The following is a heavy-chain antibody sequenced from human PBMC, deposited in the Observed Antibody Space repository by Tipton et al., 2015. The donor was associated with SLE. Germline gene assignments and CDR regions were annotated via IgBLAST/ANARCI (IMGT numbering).Heavy chain of an antibody. V-gene: IGHV3-53*05. CDR3: ARDLRDTDNWFDP. J-gene: IGHJ5*02. CDR1: GFTFSSYW. CDR2: IYSGGST. Sequence: SLRLSCAASGFTFSSYWMSWVRQAPGKGLEWVSVIYSGGSTYYADSVKGRFTISRDNSKNTLYLQMNSLRAADTAVYYCARDLRDTDNWFDPWGQGTLVTVSS.